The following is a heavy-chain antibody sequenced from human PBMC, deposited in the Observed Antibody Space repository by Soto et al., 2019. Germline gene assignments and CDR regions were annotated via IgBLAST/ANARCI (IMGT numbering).Heavy chain of an antibody. Sequence: EVQLLESGGGLVRPRGSLRLSCAASGFTFSSYAMTWVRQAPGKGLEWVSGVSGTGGSPYYADSVKGRFTISRDKSTKTLDLHMNSLIAEDTAVYYCARGSAYSDYGLEYWGQGTLVTVS. J-gene: IGHJ4*02. CDR1: GFTFSSYA. D-gene: IGHD4-17*01. V-gene: IGHV3-23*01. CDR2: VSGTGGSP. CDR3: ARGSAYSDYGLEY.